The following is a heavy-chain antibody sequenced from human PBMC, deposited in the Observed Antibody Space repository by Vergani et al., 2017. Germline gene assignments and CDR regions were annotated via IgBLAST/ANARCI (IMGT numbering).Heavy chain of an antibody. V-gene: IGHV4-59*11. D-gene: IGHD4-11*01. CDR2: IYYSGST. CDR1: GDSLRGHY. CDR3: AREVKGVLDY. Sequence: QVQLRQWGAGLVKPSETLSLTCGIYGDSLRGHYWSWIRQPPGKGLEWIGYIYYSGSTNYNPSLKSRVTISVDTSKNQFSLKLSSVTAADTAVYYCAREVKGVLDYWGQGTLVTVSS. J-gene: IGHJ4*02.